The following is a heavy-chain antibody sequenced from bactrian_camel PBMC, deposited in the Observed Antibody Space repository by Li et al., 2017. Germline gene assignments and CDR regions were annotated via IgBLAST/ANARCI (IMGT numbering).Heavy chain of an antibody. V-gene: IGHV3S55*01. CDR2: ISSDDTL. CDR3: AAQWGWRCEY. J-gene: IGHJ4*01. CDR1: GFIVGGC. D-gene: IGHD3*01. Sequence: VQLVESGGASVQAGGSLRLSCAASGFIVGGCMGWFRQAPGKERELVALISSDDTLSYADSVQGRFTISQDDAKNTLFLRMNSLETGDTGVYICAAQWGWRCEYWGQGTQVTVS.